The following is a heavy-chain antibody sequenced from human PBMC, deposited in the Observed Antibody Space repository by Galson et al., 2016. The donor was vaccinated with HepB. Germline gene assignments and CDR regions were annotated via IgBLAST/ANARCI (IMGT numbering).Heavy chain of an antibody. J-gene: IGHJ3*02. V-gene: IGHV4-34*01. CDR3: ARINRVRTFDI. D-gene: IGHD1-14*01. Sequence: ETLSLTCGVYGGPVIDYSWDWIRQPPGKGLEWIGEINHSGTTKSNPSLKSRVTISVDTSKSQFSLKLNSVTAADTAIYYCARINRVRTFDIWGQGTLVTVSS. CDR2: INHSGTT. CDR1: GGPVIDYS.